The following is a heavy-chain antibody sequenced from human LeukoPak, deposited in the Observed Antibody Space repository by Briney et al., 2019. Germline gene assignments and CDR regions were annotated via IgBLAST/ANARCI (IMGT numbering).Heavy chain of an antibody. CDR1: GGSISSGGFY. CDR3: ARDGDYHASGSVFFDF. CDR2: IYHSGTS. D-gene: IGHD3-10*01. Sequence: SETLSLTCTVSGGSISSGGFYWSWIRQPPGQGLEWIGYIYHSGTSYYNLSLKSRLSMSVDTSENQFSLNLNSVTAADTAVYYCARDGDYHASGSVFFDFWGQGILVTVSS. J-gene: IGHJ4*02. V-gene: IGHV4-31*03.